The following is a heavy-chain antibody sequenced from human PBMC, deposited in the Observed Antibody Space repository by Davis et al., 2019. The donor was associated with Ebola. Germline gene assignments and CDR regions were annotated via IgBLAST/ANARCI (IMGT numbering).Heavy chain of an antibody. CDR3: ARNGDYDPWFDP. D-gene: IGHD4-17*01. CDR2: IIPVYGTT. V-gene: IGHV1-69*13. Sequence: SVKVSCKASGYTFKNSAISWVRQVPGQGLEWMGAIIPVYGTTNYAQEFQGRVTITADESTSTAYMELNSVRPEDTAVYYCARNGDYDPWFDPWGQGTLVTVSS. J-gene: IGHJ5*02. CDR1: GYTFKNSA.